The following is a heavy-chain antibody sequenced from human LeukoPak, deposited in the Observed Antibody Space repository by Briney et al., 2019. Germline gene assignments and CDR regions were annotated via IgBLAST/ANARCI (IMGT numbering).Heavy chain of an antibody. CDR1: GFTVSSNY. V-gene: IGHV3-53*01. CDR3: ARRDYYESSGLY. J-gene: IGHJ4*02. Sequence: PGGSLRLFCAASGFTVSSNYMSWVRQAPGKGLEWVSVIYSGGSTYYADSVKGRFTISRDNSKNTLYLQMNSLRAEDTAVYYCARRDYYESSGLYWGQGTLVTVSS. D-gene: IGHD3-22*01. CDR2: IYSGGST.